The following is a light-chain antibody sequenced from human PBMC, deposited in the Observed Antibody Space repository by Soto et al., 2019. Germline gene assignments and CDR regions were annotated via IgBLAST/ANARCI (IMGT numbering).Light chain of an antibody. J-gene: IGKJ4*01. Sequence: DIQMTQSPSTLSASVGDRVTITCRASQSISNWLVWYQQKPGKAPKLLIYKASSLESGVPSRFSGSGSVTEFTLTISSLQPDDFATYYCQQYHSYPVTFGGGTKVEIK. CDR3: QQYHSYPVT. CDR1: QSISNW. CDR2: KAS. V-gene: IGKV1-5*03.